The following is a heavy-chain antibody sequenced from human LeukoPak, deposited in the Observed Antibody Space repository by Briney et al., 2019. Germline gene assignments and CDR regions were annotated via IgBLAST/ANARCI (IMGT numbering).Heavy chain of an antibody. CDR1: GGSISSYY. V-gene: IGHV4-4*07. Sequence: SETLSLTCTVSGGSISSYYWSWIRQPAGKGLEWIGRIDTSGNTNYKPSLKSRVTISVDTSKNQFSLKLSSVTAADTAVYYCARDRRLGELSPRFDYWGQGTLVTVSS. D-gene: IGHD3-16*02. J-gene: IGHJ4*02. CDR3: ARDRRLGELSPRFDY. CDR2: IDTSGNT.